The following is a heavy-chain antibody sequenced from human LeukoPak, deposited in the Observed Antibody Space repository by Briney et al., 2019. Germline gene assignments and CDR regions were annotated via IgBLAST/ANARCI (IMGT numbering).Heavy chain of an antibody. D-gene: IGHD3-3*01. CDR1: GYTFTSYY. V-gene: IGHV1-46*01. Sequence: ASVKVSCKASGYTFTSYYMHWARQAPGQGLEWMGIINPSGGSTSYAQKFQGRVTMTRDTSTSTVYMELSSLRSEDTAVYYCARAEPYYDFWSGYYGSGYYYGMDVWGQGTTVTVSS. CDR3: ARAEPYYDFWSGYYGSGYYYGMDV. J-gene: IGHJ6*02. CDR2: INPSGGST.